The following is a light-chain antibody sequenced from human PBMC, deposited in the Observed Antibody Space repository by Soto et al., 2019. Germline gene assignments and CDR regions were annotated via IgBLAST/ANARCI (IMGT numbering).Light chain of an antibody. Sequence: QMTQSPSTLSASVGDRVTITCRASQSISSWLAWYQQKPGKAPKLLIYDASSLESGVPSRFSGSGSGTEFTLTISSLQPDDFATYYCQQYNSYSWTFGQGTKVDIK. CDR2: DAS. V-gene: IGKV1-5*01. CDR1: QSISSW. J-gene: IGKJ1*01. CDR3: QQYNSYSWT.